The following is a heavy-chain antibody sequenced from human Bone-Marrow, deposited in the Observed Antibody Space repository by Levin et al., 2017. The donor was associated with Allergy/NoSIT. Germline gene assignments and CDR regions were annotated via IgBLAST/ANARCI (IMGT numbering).Heavy chain of an antibody. D-gene: IGHD4-17*01. J-gene: IGHJ4*02. CDR3: AKELAPYGDYGRGFDY. CDR1: GFTFSTYA. CDR2: ISGSGIST. V-gene: IGHV3-23*01. Sequence: GESLKISCAASGFTFSTYAMTWVRQAPGKGLEWVAVISGSGISTYNADSVKGRITISRDNSKNTLYLQMNSLGAEDTAVYYCAKELAPYGDYGRGFDYWGQGTLVTVSS.